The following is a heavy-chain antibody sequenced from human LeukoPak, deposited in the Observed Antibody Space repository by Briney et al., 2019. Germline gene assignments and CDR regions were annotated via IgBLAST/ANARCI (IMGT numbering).Heavy chain of an antibody. D-gene: IGHD3-10*01. J-gene: IGHJ6*04. CDR2: IYYSGST. CDR1: GGSISSGGYY. Sequence: PSETLSLTCTVSGGSISSGGYYWSWIRQHPGKGLEWIGYIYYSGSTYYNSSLKSRVTISVDTSKNQFSLKLSSVTAADTAVYYCASRRGGYYYYGMDVWGKGTTVTVSS. CDR3: ASRRGGYYYYGMDV. V-gene: IGHV4-31*03.